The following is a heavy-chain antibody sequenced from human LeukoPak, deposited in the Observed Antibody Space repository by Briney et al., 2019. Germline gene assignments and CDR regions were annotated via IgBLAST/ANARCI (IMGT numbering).Heavy chain of an antibody. J-gene: IGHJ5*02. V-gene: IGHV4-38-2*02. D-gene: IGHD6-19*01. CDR3: VRSQARLGWFDP. CDR1: GYSISSGYY. Sequence: SKTLSLTCSVSGYSISSGYYWGWIRPPPGKGLEWIGSVFHSGITYYKPSLKSRVTILVDTSKNQFSLKLTSVTAADTAVYYCVRSQARLGWFDPWGQGALVTVSS. CDR2: VFHSGIT.